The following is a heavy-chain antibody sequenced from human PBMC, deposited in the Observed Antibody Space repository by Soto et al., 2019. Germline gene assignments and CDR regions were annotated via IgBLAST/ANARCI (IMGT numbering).Heavy chain of an antibody. D-gene: IGHD4-17*01. V-gene: IGHV3-7*03. CDR2: IKEDGSEI. CDR1: GFTFSRYW. Sequence: EVHLVESGGGLVQPGGSLRLPCAPSGFTFSRYWLPWVRQAPGKGLEWVDNIKEDGSEINYVDSVKGRFTTSRDNAKNSLYLQMDSLRVEDTAVYYCARVVSGRDYGDSIDHWGQGSLVTVSS. CDR3: ARVVSGRDYGDSIDH. J-gene: IGHJ4*02.